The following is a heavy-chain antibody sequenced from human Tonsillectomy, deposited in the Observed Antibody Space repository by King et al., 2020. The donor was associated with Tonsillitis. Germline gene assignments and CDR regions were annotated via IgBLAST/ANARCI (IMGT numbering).Heavy chain of an antibody. Sequence: QLQESGPGLVKPSETLSLTCTVSGGSIRSSNYFWGWIRQPPGKGLEWIGSIYHTGSAYDNPSLKCRVTISVDTAKNQFSLKLNSVTAADTAVFYCVRGEYASGWYDSWGQGTLVTVSS. J-gene: IGHJ5*01. V-gene: IGHV4-39*01. D-gene: IGHD3-10*01. CDR1: GGSIRSSNYF. CDR2: IYHTGSA. CDR3: VRGEYASGWYDS.